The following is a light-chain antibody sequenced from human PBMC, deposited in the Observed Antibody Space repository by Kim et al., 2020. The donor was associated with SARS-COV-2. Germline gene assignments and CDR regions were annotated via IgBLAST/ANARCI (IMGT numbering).Light chain of an antibody. CDR3: NSRDSSGNHVV. CDR1: SLKTYY. V-gene: IGLV3-19*01. Sequence: ALGQTVRITCQGDSLKTYYASWYQQKPGQAPLLVIFGKNNRPSGIPDRFSGSRSGNTASLTITGAQAEDEADYYCNSRDSSGNHVVFGGGTKVTVL. J-gene: IGLJ2*01. CDR2: GKN.